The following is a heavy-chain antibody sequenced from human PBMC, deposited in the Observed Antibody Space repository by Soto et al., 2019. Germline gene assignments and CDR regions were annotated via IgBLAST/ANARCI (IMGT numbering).Heavy chain of an antibody. CDR1: GGSISGYF. D-gene: IGHD6-13*01. Sequence: QVQLQESGPGLVKPSETLSLTCTVSGGSISGYFWSWIRQPPGKGLEWIGYVHYSGSTSYNPSLGSRVTISVDTSKNQFSLKLSSVTAADTAVYYCARQLYGSNWDRYFDLWGRGTLVTVSS. J-gene: IGHJ2*01. CDR3: ARQLYGSNWDRYFDL. V-gene: IGHV4-59*08. CDR2: VHYSGST.